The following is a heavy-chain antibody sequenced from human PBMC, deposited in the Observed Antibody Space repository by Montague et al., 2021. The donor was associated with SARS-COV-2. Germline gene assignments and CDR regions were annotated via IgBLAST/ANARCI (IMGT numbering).Heavy chain of an antibody. CDR3: ARGHQGVAMIVVVMIGAKYYFDY. D-gene: IGHD3-22*01. J-gene: IGHJ4*02. V-gene: IGHV4-34*01. Sequence: SETLSLTCAVYGGSFNDYYWSWIRQHPGKGLEWIGEINHGGITNYSPSLKSRVTISADTSKNQFSLKLKSVTAADTANYYCARGHQGVAMIVVVMIGAKYYFDYWGQGSLVTVSS. CDR1: GGSFNDYY. CDR2: INHGGIT.